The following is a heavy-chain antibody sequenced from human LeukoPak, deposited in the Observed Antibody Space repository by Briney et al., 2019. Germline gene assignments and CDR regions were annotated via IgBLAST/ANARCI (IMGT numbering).Heavy chain of an antibody. J-gene: IGHJ4*02. CDR3: ARNGVVYSSGWYFDY. D-gene: IGHD6-19*01. V-gene: IGHV3-64*01. CDR1: GFTVSSNY. CDR2: ISSNGGST. Sequence: GGSLRLSCAASGFTVSSNYMSWVRQAPGKGLEYVSAISSNGGSTYYANSVKGRFTTSRDNSKNTLYLQMGSLRAEDMAVYYCARNGVVYSSGWYFDYWGQGTLVTVSS.